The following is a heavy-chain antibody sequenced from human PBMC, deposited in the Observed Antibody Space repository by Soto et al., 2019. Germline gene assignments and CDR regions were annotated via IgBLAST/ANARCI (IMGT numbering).Heavy chain of an antibody. D-gene: IGHD3-22*01. CDR3: AEGGGGYDT. V-gene: IGHV1-69*13. Sequence: SVKVSCKASGGAFSSISINWVRQAPGQGLEWMGGIIPMFGTTNYAQKLQGRVTLTADESTSTAYMEMTDLRSEDTAVYYCAEGGGGYDTWGQGTLVTVSS. J-gene: IGHJ5*02. CDR1: GGAFSSIS. CDR2: IIPMFGTT.